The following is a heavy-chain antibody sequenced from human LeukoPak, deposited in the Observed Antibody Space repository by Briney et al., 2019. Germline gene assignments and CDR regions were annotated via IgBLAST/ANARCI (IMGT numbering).Heavy chain of an antibody. V-gene: IGHV4-61*01. Sequence: SQTLSLTCTVSGGSVSSGTYYWSWIRQPPGKRLEWIGSISYSGSSDYNPSLESRVTISVDTAKNQFSLEVSSVTAADTAVYYCARDAGAAAGTGSFFDYWGQGTLVTVSS. CDR2: ISYSGSS. D-gene: IGHD6-13*01. J-gene: IGHJ4*02. CDR1: GGSVSSGTYY. CDR3: ARDAGAAAGTGSFFDY.